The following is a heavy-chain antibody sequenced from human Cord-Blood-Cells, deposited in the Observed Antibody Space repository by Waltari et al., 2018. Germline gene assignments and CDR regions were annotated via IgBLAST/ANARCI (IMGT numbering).Heavy chain of an antibody. Sequence: QVQLVESGGGVVQPGRSLRLSCAASGFTFSSYGMHWVRQAPGKGLEWVAVIWYDGSNKDYADSVKGRFTISRDNSKNTLYLQMNSLRAEDTAMYYCAKGGASKLAFFDYWGQGTLVTVSS. J-gene: IGHJ4*02. CDR3: AKGGASKLAFFDY. D-gene: IGHD1-1*01. CDR2: IWYDGSNK. V-gene: IGHV3-30*18. CDR1: GFTFSSYG.